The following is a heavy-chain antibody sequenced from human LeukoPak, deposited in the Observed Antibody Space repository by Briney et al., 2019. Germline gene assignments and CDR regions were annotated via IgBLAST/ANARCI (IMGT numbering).Heavy chain of an antibody. CDR3: ASVSYDILSDYGMDV. D-gene: IGHD3-9*01. V-gene: IGHV1-46*01. Sequence: ASVKVSCKASGYTFTSYYMHWVRQAPGQGLEWMGIINPSGGSTSYAQKFQGRVTMTRDASTSTVYMELSSLRSEDTAVYHCASVSYDILSDYGMDVWGQGTTVTVSS. CDR1: GYTFTSYY. CDR2: INPSGGST. J-gene: IGHJ6*02.